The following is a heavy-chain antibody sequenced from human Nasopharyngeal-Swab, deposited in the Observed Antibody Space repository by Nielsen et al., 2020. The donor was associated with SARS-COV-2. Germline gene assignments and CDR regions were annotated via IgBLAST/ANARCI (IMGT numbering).Heavy chain of an antibody. V-gene: IGHV1-46*01. CDR1: GYTFTSYY. Sequence: ASVKASCKASGYTFTSYYMHWVRQPPGQGLEWMGIINPSGGSTSYAQKFQGRVTMTRDTSTSTVYMELSSLRSEDTAVYYCARVPTVGGDYTDGDHWFDLWGQGTLVTVSS. CDR2: INPSGGST. J-gene: IGHJ5*02. CDR3: ARVPTVGGDYTDGDHWFDL. D-gene: IGHD4-17*01.